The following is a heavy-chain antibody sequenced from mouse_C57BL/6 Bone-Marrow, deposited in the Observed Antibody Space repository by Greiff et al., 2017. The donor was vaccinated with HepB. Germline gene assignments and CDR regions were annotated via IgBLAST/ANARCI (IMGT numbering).Heavy chain of an antibody. CDR1: GFTFSDYG. J-gene: IGHJ3*01. D-gene: IGHD2-5*01. CDR2: ISSGSSTI. V-gene: IGHV5-17*01. Sequence: EVQLKESGGGLVKPGGSLKLSCAASGFTFSDYGMHWVRQAPEKGLEWVAYISSGSSTIYYADTVKGRFTISRDNAKNTLFLQMTSLRSEDTAMYYCAWDSNYLAWFAYWGQGTLVTVSA. CDR3: AWDSNYLAWFAY.